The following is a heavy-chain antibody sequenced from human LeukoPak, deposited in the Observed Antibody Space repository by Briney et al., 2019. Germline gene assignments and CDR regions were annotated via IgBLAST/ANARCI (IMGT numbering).Heavy chain of an antibody. Sequence: PGGSLRLSCAASGFTFHDYDIHWVRQAPGKGLEWVSLISGDGGSTYYADSVKGRFTISRDNSKNSLYLQMNSLRTEDTALYYCAKAWFGERSGGGFDYWGQGTLVTVSS. J-gene: IGHJ4*02. V-gene: IGHV3-43*02. D-gene: IGHD3-10*01. CDR1: GFTFHDYD. CDR3: AKAWFGERSGGGFDY. CDR2: ISGDGGST.